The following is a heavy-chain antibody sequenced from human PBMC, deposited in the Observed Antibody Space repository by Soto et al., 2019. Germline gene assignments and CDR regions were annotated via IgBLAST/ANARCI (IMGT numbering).Heavy chain of an antibody. CDR2: IKEDGSER. CDR3: ARYRLKYKGYDGYDWPLED. V-gene: IGHV3-7*03. CDR1: GFTFSAYW. Sequence: GGSLRLSCAASGFTFSAYWMSWVRQAPGKGLEWVANIKEDGSERYYVDSVKGRFTISRDNAKKSLELQMNSLRAEDTAVYYCARYRLKYKGYDGYDWPLEDWGQGTLATVSS. D-gene: IGHD5-12*01. J-gene: IGHJ4*02.